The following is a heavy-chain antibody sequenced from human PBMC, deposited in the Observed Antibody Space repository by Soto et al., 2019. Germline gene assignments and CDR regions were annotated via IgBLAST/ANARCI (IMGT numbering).Heavy chain of an antibody. J-gene: IGHJ4*02. Sequence: QVQLQESGPGLVKPSETLSLTCTVSGGSIRSYYWSWIRQPPGKGLEWIGHLYYSGSTNYNPSLKSRVTISLDTSKNQFSLKLTSGTAADTAVYSCAGDFPGRDYWGQGTLVTVSS. V-gene: IGHV4-59*01. CDR2: LYYSGST. CDR3: AGDFPGRDY. CDR1: GGSIRSYY.